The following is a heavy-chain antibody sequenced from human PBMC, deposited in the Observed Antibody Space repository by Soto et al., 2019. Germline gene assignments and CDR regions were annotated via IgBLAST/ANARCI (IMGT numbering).Heavy chain of an antibody. D-gene: IGHD3-16*02. CDR1: GGSISSSSYY. Sequence: SETLSLTCTVSGGSISSSSYYWGWIRQPPGKGLEWIGSIYYSGSTYYNPSLKNRVTISVDTSKNQFSLKLSSVTAADTAVYYCARRMITFGGVIVNSYFQHWGQGTLVTVSS. V-gene: IGHV4-39*01. CDR2: IYYSGST. CDR3: ARRMITFGGVIVNSYFQH. J-gene: IGHJ1*01.